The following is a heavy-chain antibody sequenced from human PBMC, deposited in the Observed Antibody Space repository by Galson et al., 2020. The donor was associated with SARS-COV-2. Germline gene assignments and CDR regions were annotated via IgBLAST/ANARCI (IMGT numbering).Heavy chain of an antibody. D-gene: IGHD3-16*01. J-gene: IGHJ4*02. CDR1: GFNFRNYG. V-gene: IGHV3-33*01. CDR3: ARDLGGGPGDY. CDR2: IWFDGSKT. Sequence: GRSLRLSCAASGFNFRNYGMHWVRQTPGKGLEWLAVIWFDGSKTYYADAVRDRFTISRDNSRSTLYLQMNNLEIEDTALYYCARDLGGGPGDYWGQGTLVSVSS.